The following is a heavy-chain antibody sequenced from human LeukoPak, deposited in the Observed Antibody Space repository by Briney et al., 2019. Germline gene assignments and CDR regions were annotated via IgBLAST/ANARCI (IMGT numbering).Heavy chain of an antibody. CDR1: GFTFSSYS. J-gene: IGHJ5*02. V-gene: IGHV3-21*01. D-gene: IGHD1-1*01. Sequence: PGGSLRLSRAASGFTFSSYSMNWVRQAPGKGLEWVSSISSSSSYIYYADSVKGRFTISRDNAKNSLYLQMNSLRAEDTAVYYCARDSNWNGFDPWGQGTLVTVSS. CDR3: ARDSNWNGFDP. CDR2: ISSSSSYI.